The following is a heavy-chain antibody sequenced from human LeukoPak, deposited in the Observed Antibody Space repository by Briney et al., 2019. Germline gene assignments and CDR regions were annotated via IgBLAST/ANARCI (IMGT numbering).Heavy chain of an antibody. D-gene: IGHD2-15*01. CDR3: AKGSGGSCHSATDY. V-gene: IGHV3-23*01. J-gene: IGHJ4*02. CDR1: GFTLNSYA. CDR2: ISVSGPNT. Sequence: PGGSLRLSCAASGFTLNSYAMSWVRQAPGKGLEWVSGISVSGPNTYYADSVKGRFTISRDNSKNTLYLQMNSLRAEDTAIYYCAKGSGGSCHSATDYWGQGTLVTVSS.